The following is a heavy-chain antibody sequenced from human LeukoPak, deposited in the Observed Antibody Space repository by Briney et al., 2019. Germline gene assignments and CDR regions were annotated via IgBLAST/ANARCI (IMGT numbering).Heavy chain of an antibody. D-gene: IGHD4/OR15-4a*01. CDR1: GVSLSSDKYY. CDR2: IYYSGST. CDR3: ATPXCGAISCLDVFDV. J-gene: IGHJ3*01. Sequence: PSETLSLTCTVTGVSLSSDKYYWTWIRQRPGKGLEWIGHIYYSGSTSFNPSLKSRVSMSMDTSKSQFSLKLTSVTAADTAVYYCATPXCGAISCLDVFDVWGQGTVVTVSS. V-gene: IGHV4-31*03.